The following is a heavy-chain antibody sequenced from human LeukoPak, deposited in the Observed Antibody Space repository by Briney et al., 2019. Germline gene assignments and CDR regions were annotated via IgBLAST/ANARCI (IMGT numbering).Heavy chain of an antibody. Sequence: TSETLSITCAVSGYSISSGYYWGWIRQPPWKGLEWIGSIYHIGSTYYNPSLKSRVTISVDTSKNQFSLKLSSVTAADTAVYYCARGPYPYYSDSSGYTGYFDYWGQGTLVTVSS. D-gene: IGHD3-22*01. CDR2: IYHIGST. J-gene: IGHJ4*02. V-gene: IGHV4-38-2*01. CDR1: GYSISSGYY. CDR3: ARGPYPYYSDSSGYTGYFDY.